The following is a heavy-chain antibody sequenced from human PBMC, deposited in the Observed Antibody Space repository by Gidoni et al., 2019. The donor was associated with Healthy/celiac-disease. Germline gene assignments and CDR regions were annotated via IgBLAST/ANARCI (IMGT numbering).Heavy chain of an antibody. CDR2: ISSSGSTI. V-gene: IGHV3-48*03. J-gene: IGHJ4*02. D-gene: IGHD3-10*01. CDR3: AREARVRGGIPV. CDR1: GFTFSSYE. Sequence: EVQLVESGRRLVQPGGSLRLSCAASGFTFSSYEMNWVRQAPGKGLVWVSYISSSGSTIYYADCVKGRFTISRDNAKNSLYLQMNRLRAEDKAVYYCAREARVRGGIPVWSQGTLVTVSS.